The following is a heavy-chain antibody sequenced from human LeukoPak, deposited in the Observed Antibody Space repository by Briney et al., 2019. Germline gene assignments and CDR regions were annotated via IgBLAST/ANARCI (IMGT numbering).Heavy chain of an antibody. CDR3: ARSPSYYYGSGSYVRSYYYYYMDV. D-gene: IGHD3-10*01. J-gene: IGHJ6*03. CDR2: INHSGST. Sequence: PSETLSLTCAVYGGSFSGYYWSWIRQPPGKGLEWIGEINHSGSTNYNPSLKSRVTISVDTSKNPFSLKLSSVTAADTAVYYCARSPSYYYGSGSYVRSYYYYYMDVWGKGTTVTVSS. V-gene: IGHV4-34*01. CDR1: GGSFSGYY.